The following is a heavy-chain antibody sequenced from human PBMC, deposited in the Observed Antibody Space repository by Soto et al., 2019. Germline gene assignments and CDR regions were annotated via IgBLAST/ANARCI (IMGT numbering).Heavy chain of an antibody. V-gene: IGHV4-30-2*01. CDR2: IYHSGST. J-gene: IGHJ4*02. CDR3: AAGGGLPRYY. D-gene: IGHD5-12*01. Sequence: QLQLQESGSGLVKPSQTLSLTCAVSGGSISSGGYSWSWIRQPPGKGLEWIGYIYHSGSTYYNPSPKSRVTRPVDRSKNQFSLKLSSVTAADTAVYYCAAGGGLPRYYWGQGTLVTVSS. CDR1: GGSISSGGYS.